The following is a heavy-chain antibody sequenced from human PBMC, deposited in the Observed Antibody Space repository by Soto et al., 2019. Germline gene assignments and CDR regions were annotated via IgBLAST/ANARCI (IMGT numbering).Heavy chain of an antibody. CDR2: IYWDDDK. CDR1: AFSLSTGGVG. V-gene: IGHV2-5*02. Sequence: QITLKESGPTLVKPTQTLTLTCTFSAFSLSTGGVGVGWIRQPPGKALEWLALIYWDDDKRYSPSLRSRLTITTDPSKTQVVLTMTNMDPVDTATYYCIQSRCGGDCLQSYASYYYYGMDVWGQGTTVTVSS. J-gene: IGHJ6*02. D-gene: IGHD2-21*02. CDR3: IQSRCGGDCLQSYASYYYYGMDV.